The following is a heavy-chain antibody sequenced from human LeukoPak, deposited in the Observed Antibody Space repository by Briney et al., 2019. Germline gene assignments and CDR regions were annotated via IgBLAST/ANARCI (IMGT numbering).Heavy chain of an antibody. V-gene: IGHV3-30*18. CDR2: ISYDGSNK. CDR1: GFTFSSYG. Sequence: GSLSLSCAASGFTFSSYGMHWVRQAPGKGLEWVAVISYDGSNKYYADSVKGRFTISRDNSKNTLYLQMNSLRAEDTAVYYCAKEDYGDPLYYYYYYGMDVWGKGTTVTVSS. D-gene: IGHD4-17*01. CDR3: AKEDYGDPLYYYYYYGMDV. J-gene: IGHJ6*04.